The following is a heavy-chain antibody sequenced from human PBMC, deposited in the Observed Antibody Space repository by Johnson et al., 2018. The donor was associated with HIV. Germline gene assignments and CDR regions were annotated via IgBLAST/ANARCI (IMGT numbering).Heavy chain of an antibody. CDR2: VTYDGSNK. D-gene: IGHD2-15*01. CDR3: AKEQGGFHI. V-gene: IGHV3-30*18. Sequence: QVQLVESGGGVVQPGRSLRLSCTASGFTFSTNAMHWVRQAPGKGLEWVAGVTYDGSNKYYADSVKGRFTISRDKSKPTLDLQRNSLRPEDTAVYYCAKEQGGFHIWGQGTPVSVSS. J-gene: IGHJ3*02. CDR1: GFTFSTNA.